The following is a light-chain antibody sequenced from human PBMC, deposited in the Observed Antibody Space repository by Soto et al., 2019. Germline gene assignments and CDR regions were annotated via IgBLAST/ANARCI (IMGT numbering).Light chain of an antibody. V-gene: IGKV3-20*01. J-gene: IGKJ1*01. CDR1: QSISTNY. CDR2: GAS. Sequence: EIVLTQSPVTLSLSPGETATLSCRASQSISTNYLAWYQQKPGQAPRPLIFGASSRASDIPGRFSGSGSGTDFTLTISRLEPEDFAVYYCQHYGTSPTWTFGQGTKVEIK. CDR3: QHYGTSPTWT.